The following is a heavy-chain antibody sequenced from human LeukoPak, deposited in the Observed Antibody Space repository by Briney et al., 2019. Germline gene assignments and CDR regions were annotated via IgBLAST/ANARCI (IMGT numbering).Heavy chain of an antibody. V-gene: IGHV3-48*03. D-gene: IGHD1-26*01. J-gene: IGHJ4*02. Sequence: GGSLRLSCAASGFTFSSSDMNWVRQAPGKGLEWVSYISSSGSTKNYADSVKGRFTISRDNAQNSLYLQMNSLRAEDTAVYYCAREGSSYAPSGPFYFDYWGQGTLVTVSS. CDR2: ISSSGSTK. CDR1: GFTFSSSD. CDR3: AREGSSYAPSGPFYFDY.